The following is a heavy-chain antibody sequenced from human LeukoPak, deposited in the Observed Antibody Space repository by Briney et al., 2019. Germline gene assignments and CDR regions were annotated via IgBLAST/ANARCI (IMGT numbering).Heavy chain of an antibody. Sequence: PSETLSLTCTVSGGSINSGTYYWSWIRQPAGKGLEWIGRIYSTGSTNYNPSLKSRVSISVDTSKNQFSLKLSSVTAADTAVYYCARHRGYDADPFDIWGQGTMVTVSS. V-gene: IGHV4-61*02. D-gene: IGHD3-22*01. J-gene: IGHJ3*02. CDR1: GGSINSGTYY. CDR3: ARHRGYDADPFDI. CDR2: IYSTGST.